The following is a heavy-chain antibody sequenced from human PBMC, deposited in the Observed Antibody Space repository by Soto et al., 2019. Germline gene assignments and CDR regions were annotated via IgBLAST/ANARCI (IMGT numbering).Heavy chain of an antibody. D-gene: IGHD2-21*02. CDR2: ISAYNGNT. CDR1: GYTFTSYG. V-gene: IGHV1-18*01. Sequence: ASVKVSFKASGYTFTSYGISWLRQAPGQGLEWMGWISAYNGNTNYAQKLQGRVTMTTDTSTSTAYMELRSLRSDDTAVYYCARDGAYCGGDCYNHYYGTDVWGQGTTVTVSS. J-gene: IGHJ6*02. CDR3: ARDGAYCGGDCYNHYYGTDV.